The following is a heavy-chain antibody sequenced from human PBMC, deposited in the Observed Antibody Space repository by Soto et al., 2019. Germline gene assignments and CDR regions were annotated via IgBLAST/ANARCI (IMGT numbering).Heavy chain of an antibody. CDR3: ARTGYSSGEDYYYMDG. J-gene: IGHJ6*03. CDR1: GFSLSTSGMC. V-gene: IGHV2-70*11. CDR2: IDWDDDK. Sequence: SGPTLVNPTQTLTLTCTFSGFSLSTSGMCVSWIRQPPGKALEWLARIDWDDDKQYSTSLKTRLTISKDTSKNQVVLTMTNMDPVDTATYYCARTGYSSGEDYYYMDGWGKGTTVTVSS. D-gene: IGHD6-19*01.